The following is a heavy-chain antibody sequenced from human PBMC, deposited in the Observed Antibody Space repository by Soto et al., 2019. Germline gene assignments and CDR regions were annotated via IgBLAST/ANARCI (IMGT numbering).Heavy chain of an antibody. J-gene: IGHJ5*02. CDR2: VCPGGRT. CDR3: ARGDYGQYDADNWFDP. D-gene: IGHD3-10*01. Sequence: QVRLQQWGAGLVRPSETLSLTCAVYGGSFNNYCWSWIRQPPGKGLEWIGEVCPGGRTNYSPTLKREVRIAVEGSKNRFSLRLTSVTVADTAVYYCARGDYGQYDADNWFDPWGQGNLVSVAS. CDR1: GGSFNNYC. V-gene: IGHV4-34*02.